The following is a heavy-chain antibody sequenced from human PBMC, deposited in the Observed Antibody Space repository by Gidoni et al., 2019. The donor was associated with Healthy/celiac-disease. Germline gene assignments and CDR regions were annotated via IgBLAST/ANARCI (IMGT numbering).Heavy chain of an antibody. CDR1: GFTFSSSA. D-gene: IGHD3-22*01. CDR2: ISGSGGST. Sequence: EVQLLESGGGLVQPGGSLRLSCAASGFTFSSSAMSWVRQAPGKGLGWVSVISGSGGSTYYADSVKGRFTISRDNSKNTLYLQMNSLRAEDTAVYYCAKDARITMIVVVITKFDYWGQGTLVTVSS. V-gene: IGHV3-23*01. J-gene: IGHJ4*02. CDR3: AKDARITMIVVVITKFDY.